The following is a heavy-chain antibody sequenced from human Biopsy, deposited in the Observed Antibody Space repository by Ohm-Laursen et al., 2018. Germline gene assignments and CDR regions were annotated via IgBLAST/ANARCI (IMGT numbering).Heavy chain of an antibody. CDR3: ALETTYCSGNRCYPDGMDV. J-gene: IGHJ6*02. CDR2: ISYTGST. CDR1: GGFISSSSYY. Sequence: SQTLSLTCTVSGGFISSSSYYWGWIRQPPGKGLEWIGSISYTGSTHDNPSLTSRVTISVDTSKNQLSLKLRSVTAAVTAVYYCALETTYCSGNRCYPDGMDVWGQGTTVTVSS. D-gene: IGHD2-15*01. V-gene: IGHV4-39*01.